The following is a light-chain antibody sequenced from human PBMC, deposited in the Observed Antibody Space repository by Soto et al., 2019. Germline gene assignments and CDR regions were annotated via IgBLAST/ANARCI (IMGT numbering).Light chain of an antibody. V-gene: IGLV1-40*01. Sequence: QSVLTQPPSVSGAPGQRVTISCTGSSSNIGAGYDVQWYQQLPRAAPKLLIFGNSNRPSGVPDRFSGSRSGTSASLAITGLQAEDEADYFCQSYDISLSVSVIFGGGTKVTVL. CDR3: QSYDISLSVSVI. J-gene: IGLJ2*01. CDR2: GNS. CDR1: SSNIGAGYD.